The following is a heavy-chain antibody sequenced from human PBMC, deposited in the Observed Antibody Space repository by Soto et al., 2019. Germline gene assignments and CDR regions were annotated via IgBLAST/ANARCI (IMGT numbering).Heavy chain of an antibody. D-gene: IGHD1-1*01. CDR1: GASISGVY. J-gene: IGHJ5*02. CDR2: IYATGTT. CDR3: VRDGTKTLRDWFDP. Sequence: SEPLSLTCTVSGASISGVYWSWIRKCAGKGLEWIGRIYATGTTDYNPSLKSRVMMSVDTSKKQFSLKLRSVTAADTAVYYCVRDGTKTLRDWFDPWGQGISVTVSS. V-gene: IGHV4-4*07.